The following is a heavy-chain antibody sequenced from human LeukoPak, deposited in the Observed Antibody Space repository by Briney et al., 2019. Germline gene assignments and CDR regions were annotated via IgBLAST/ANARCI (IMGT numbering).Heavy chain of an antibody. J-gene: IGHJ4*02. CDR2: INHSGST. Sequence: SETLSLTCAVYGGSFSGYYWSWIRQPPGKGLEWIGEINHSGSTNYNPSLKSRVTISVDTSKSQFSLKLSSVTAADTAVYYCARRGVVPAANVWGQGTLVTVSS. D-gene: IGHD2-2*01. CDR1: GGSFSGYY. CDR3: ARRGVVPAANV. V-gene: IGHV4-34*01.